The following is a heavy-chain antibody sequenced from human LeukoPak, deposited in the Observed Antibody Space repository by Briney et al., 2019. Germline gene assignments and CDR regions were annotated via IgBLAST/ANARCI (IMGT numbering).Heavy chain of an antibody. CDR3: ARDTVVVVPAATPAAAFDI. CDR2: IYHSGST. CDR1: GGSISSSSYY. V-gene: IGHV4-39*07. D-gene: IGHD2-2*01. J-gene: IGHJ3*02. Sequence: SETLSLTCTVSGGSISSSSYYWGWIRQPPGKGLEWIGSIYHSGSTYYNPSLKSRVTISVDRSKNQFSLKLSSVTAADTAVYYCARDTVVVVPAATPAAAFDIWGQGTMVTVSS.